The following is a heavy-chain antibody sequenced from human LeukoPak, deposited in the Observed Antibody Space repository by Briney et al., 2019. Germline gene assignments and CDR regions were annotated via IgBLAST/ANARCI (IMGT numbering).Heavy chain of an antibody. CDR1: GFTFSSYA. D-gene: IGHD3-9*01. CDR3: ARGALHYYDILTGYPLYYFDY. V-gene: IGHV3-23*01. CDR2: IYGRGGTT. J-gene: IGHJ4*02. Sequence: PGGSLRLSCAASGFTFSSYAMSWVRQAPGKGLEWVSGIYGRGGTTYYADSVKGRFTISRHNSKNTLYLQMNSLRAEDTAVYYCARGALHYYDILTGYPLYYFDYWGQGTLVTVSS.